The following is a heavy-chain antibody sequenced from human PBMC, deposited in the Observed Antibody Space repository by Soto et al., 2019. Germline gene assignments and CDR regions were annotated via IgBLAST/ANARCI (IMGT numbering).Heavy chain of an antibody. D-gene: IGHD2-15*01. CDR2: ISGSGGST. Sequence: PGGSLRLSCAASGFTFSSYAMSWVRQAPGKGLEWVSAISGSGGSTYYADSVKDRFTISRDNSKNTLFLQMSSLRVEDTAIYFCVKGNQLLRYYFEFWGPGTLVTVYS. CDR1: GFTFSSYA. CDR3: VKGNQLLRYYFEF. J-gene: IGHJ4*01. V-gene: IGHV3-23*01.